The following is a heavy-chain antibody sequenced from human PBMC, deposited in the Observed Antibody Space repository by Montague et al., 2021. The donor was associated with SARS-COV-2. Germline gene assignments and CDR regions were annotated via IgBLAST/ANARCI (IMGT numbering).Heavy chain of an antibody. D-gene: IGHD4-23*01. V-gene: IGHV4-31*11. CDR1: GGSISSGGYY. CDR3: ASTYGGNLGYYYYYMDV. Sequence: TLSLTCAVYGGSISSGGYYWSWIRQPPGKGLEWIGYIYYSGSTYYNPSLKSRVTISVDTSKNQFSLKLSSVTAADTAVYYCASTYGGNLGYYYYYMDVWGKGSPVTVSS. CDR2: IYYSGST. J-gene: IGHJ6*03.